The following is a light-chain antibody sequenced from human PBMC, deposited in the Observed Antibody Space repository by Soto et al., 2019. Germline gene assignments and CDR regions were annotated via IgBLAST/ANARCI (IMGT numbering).Light chain of an antibody. J-gene: IGKJ1*01. V-gene: IGKV1-39*01. CDR1: QSIMRF. Sequence: DIQMTQSPSSLSAAVGDRVTITCRASQSIMRFLNWYQHKPWKAPKLLMYAASSLQSGVPSRFSGRGSETDFTLIISSFQPEDFGTYYCQQNYRTPHTFGQGTKVEIK. CDR2: AAS. CDR3: QQNYRTPHT.